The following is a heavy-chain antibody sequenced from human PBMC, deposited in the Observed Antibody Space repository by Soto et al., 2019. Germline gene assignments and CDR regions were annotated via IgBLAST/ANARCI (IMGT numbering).Heavy chain of an antibody. CDR1: GYTFTSYG. Sequence: QVQLVQSGAEVKKPGASVKVSCKASGYTFTSYGISWVRQAPGQGLEWMGWINGYNGNTNHAQKLQGRVTMRTDTSTSTAYLELRSLRSDDSAVYYCARMGDVPYYYYGMDVWGQGTTVTVSS. CDR2: INGYNGNT. J-gene: IGHJ6*02. V-gene: IGHV1-18*01. CDR3: ARMGDVPYYYYGMDV. D-gene: IGHD3-16*01.